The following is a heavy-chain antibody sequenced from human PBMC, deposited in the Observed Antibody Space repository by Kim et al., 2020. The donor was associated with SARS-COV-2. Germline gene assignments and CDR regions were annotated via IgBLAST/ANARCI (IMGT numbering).Heavy chain of an antibody. CDR3: AIVASKLRFLNFEY. Sequence: YADSVKGRFTISRDNSKNTLYLQLNSLRAEDTAVYYCAIVASKLRFLNFEYWGLGTLVTVSP. D-gene: IGHD3-3*01. V-gene: IGHV3-23*01. J-gene: IGHJ4*02.